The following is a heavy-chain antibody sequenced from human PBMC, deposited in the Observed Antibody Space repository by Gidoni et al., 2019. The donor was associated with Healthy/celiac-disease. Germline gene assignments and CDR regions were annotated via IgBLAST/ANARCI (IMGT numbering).Heavy chain of an antibody. CDR1: GGTFSSYA. Sequence: QVQLVQSGAEVKKPGSSVKVSCKASGGTFSSYAISWVRQAPGQGLEWMGGIIPIFGTANYAQKFQGRVTITADKSTSTAYMELSSLRSEDTAVYYCARDLGYCSGGSCLGITDRYYYGMDVWGQGTTVTVSS. J-gene: IGHJ6*02. CDR3: ARDLGYCSGGSCLGITDRYYYGMDV. CDR2: IIPIFGTA. D-gene: IGHD2-15*01. V-gene: IGHV1-69*06.